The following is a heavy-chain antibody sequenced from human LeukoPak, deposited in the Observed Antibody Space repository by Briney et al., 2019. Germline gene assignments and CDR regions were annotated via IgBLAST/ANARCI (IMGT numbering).Heavy chain of an antibody. D-gene: IGHD3-10*01. Sequence: SVKVSCKXSGGTFSSYAISWVRQAPGQGLEWMGGIIPIFGTANYSQKFQGRVTITADESTSTAYMELSSLRSEDTAVYYCASIRTMVREGGYSAFDIWGQGTMVTVSS. CDR3: ASIRTMVREGGYSAFDI. CDR2: IIPIFGTA. CDR1: GGTFSSYA. J-gene: IGHJ3*02. V-gene: IGHV1-69*13.